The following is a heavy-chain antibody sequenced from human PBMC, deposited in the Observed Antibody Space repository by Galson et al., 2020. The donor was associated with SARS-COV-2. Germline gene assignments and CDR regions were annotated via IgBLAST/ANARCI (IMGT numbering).Heavy chain of an antibody. V-gene: IGHV1-18*04. CDR1: GYTLTNNG. Sequence: ASVKVSCKASGYTLTNNGINWVRQAPGQGLEWMGWISGYNGDTNYAQKVQGRVTMTTDTSTNTAYMELRSLRSDDTAVYYCARMPNRIAAAGYNDYWGQGTLVTVSS. J-gene: IGHJ4*02. CDR2: ISGYNGDT. CDR3: ARMPNRIAAAGYNDY. D-gene: IGHD6-13*01.